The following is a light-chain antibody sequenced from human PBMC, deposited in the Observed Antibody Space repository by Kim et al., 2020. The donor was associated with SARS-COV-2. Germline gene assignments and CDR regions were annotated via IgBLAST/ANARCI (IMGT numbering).Light chain of an antibody. Sequence: ASLGDRVTITCRASQSSSSYLNWYQQKPGKAPKLLIYAASSLQSGVPSRFSGSGSGTDFTLTISSLQPEDFATYYCQQSYSTPLTFGGGTKVDIK. CDR3: QQSYSTPLT. V-gene: IGKV1-39*01. J-gene: IGKJ4*01. CDR2: AAS. CDR1: QSSSSY.